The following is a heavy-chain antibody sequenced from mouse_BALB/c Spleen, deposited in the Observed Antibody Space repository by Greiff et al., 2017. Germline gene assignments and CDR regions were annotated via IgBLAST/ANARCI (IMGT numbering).Heavy chain of an antibody. CDR2: ISYSGST. V-gene: IGHV3-2*02. CDR3: ARWLLRHYAMDY. D-gene: IGHD2-3*01. J-gene: IGHJ4*01. CDR1: GYSITSDYA. Sequence: EVKLVESGPGLVKPSQSLSLTCTVIGYSITSDYAWNWIRQFPGNNLEWMGYISYSGSTSYNPSLKSRISITRDTSKNQFFLQLNSVTTEDTATYYCARWLLRHYAMDYWGQGTSVTVSS.